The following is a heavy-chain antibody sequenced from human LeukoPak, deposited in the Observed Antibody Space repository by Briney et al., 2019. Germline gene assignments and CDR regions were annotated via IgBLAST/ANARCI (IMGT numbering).Heavy chain of an antibody. J-gene: IGHJ4*02. CDR3: ARRAYCGGDWYHIDY. D-gene: IGHD2-21*02. CDR2: IYPGDSDT. CDR1: GYSLTSYW. Sequence: GESLKISCKGSGYSLTSYWIGWVRQMPGKGLEWMGIIYPGDSDTRYSPSFQGQVTISADKSISTAYLQWSSLKASDTAMYYCARRAYCGGDWYHIDYWGQGTLVTVSS. V-gene: IGHV5-51*01.